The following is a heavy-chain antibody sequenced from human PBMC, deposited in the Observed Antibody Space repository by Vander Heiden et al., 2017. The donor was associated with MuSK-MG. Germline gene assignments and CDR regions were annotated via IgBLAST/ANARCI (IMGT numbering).Heavy chain of an antibody. Sequence: QVQLQQWGAGLLKPSETLSLTCAVYGGSFSGYYWSWIRQPPGKGLEWIGEINHSRSTNYNPSLKSRVTISVDTSKNQFSLKLSSVTAADTAVYYCARWELTTVTEGTFDYWGQGTLVTVSS. J-gene: IGHJ4*02. D-gene: IGHD4-17*01. V-gene: IGHV4-34*01. CDR2: INHSRST. CDR3: ARWELTTVTEGTFDY. CDR1: GGSFSGYY.